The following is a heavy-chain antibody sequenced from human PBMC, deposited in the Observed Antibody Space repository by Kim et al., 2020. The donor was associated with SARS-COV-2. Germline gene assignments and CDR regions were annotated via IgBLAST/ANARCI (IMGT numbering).Heavy chain of an antibody. J-gene: IGHJ1*01. Sequence: SVKVSCKASGGTFNYYAISWVRQAPGQGLEWMGRIIPMFDSANYAQKFQGRVSITADESTSTAYMELSSLRSEDTAVYYCASEGRIAAAGTGYFQHWGQGTLVTVSS. D-gene: IGHD6-13*01. CDR1: GGTFNYYA. CDR3: ASEGRIAAAGTGYFQH. CDR2: IIPMFDSA. V-gene: IGHV1-69*13.